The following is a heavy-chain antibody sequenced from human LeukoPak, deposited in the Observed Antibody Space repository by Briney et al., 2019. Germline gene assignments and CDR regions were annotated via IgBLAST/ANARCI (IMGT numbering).Heavy chain of an antibody. CDR3: ARDGVFGAFDI. CDR1: GFTFSSYE. V-gene: IGHV3-48*03. CDR2: ISSSGSTI. Sequence: PGGSLRLSCAASGFTFSSYEMNWVRQAPGKGLEWVSYISSSGSTIYYADSVKGRFTISRDNAKNSLYLQINSLRAEDTAVYYCARDGVFGAFDIWGQGTMVTVSS. J-gene: IGHJ3*02. D-gene: IGHD3-10*02.